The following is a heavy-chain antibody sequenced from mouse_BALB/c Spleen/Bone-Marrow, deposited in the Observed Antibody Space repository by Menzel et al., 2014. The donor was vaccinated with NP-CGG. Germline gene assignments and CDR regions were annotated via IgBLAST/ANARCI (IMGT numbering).Heavy chain of an antibody. CDR3: SRLRMITTYFDV. J-gene: IGHJ1*01. V-gene: IGHV5-9-3*01. Sequence: EVKLVESGGGLARPGGSLQLSCAASGFTFSTYAMSWVRQTPEKRLEWVVTISSSGSYTYYPDSVRGRFTISRDNAKNTLYLQMSSLRSEDTAMFYCSRLRMITTYFDVWGAGTTVTVSS. CDR1: GFTFSTYA. CDR2: ISSSGSYT. D-gene: IGHD2-4*01.